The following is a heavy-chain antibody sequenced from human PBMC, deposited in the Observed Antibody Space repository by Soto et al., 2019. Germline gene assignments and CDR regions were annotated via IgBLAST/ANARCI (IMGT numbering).Heavy chain of an antibody. V-gene: IGHV4-34*01. CDR1: GGSFSGYY. CDR3: ARVPFYYGSGPLAY. Sequence: QVQLQQWGAGLLKPSETLSLTCAVYGGSFSGYYWSWIRQPPGKGLEWIGEINHSGSTNYNPSLQSRVTISVDTSKNQFSLKLSSVTAADTAVYYCARVPFYYGSGPLAYWGQGTLVTVSS. J-gene: IGHJ4*02. CDR2: INHSGST. D-gene: IGHD3-10*01.